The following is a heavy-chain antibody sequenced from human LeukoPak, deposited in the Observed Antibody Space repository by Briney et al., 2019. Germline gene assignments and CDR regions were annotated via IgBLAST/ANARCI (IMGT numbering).Heavy chain of an antibody. CDR1: GGSFSGYY. CDR3: ASVMDTAMGTYFDY. J-gene: IGHJ4*02. V-gene: IGHV4-34*01. D-gene: IGHD5-18*01. CDR2: INHSGST. Sequence: SETLSLTCAVYGGSFSGYYWSWIRQPPGKGLEWIGEINHSGSTNYNPSLKSRVTISVDTSKNQFSLKLSSVTAADTAVYYCASVMDTAMGTYFDYWGQGTLVTVSS.